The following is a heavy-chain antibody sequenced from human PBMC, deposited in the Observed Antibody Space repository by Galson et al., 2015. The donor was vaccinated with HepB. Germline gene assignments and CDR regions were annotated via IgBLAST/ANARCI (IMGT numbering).Heavy chain of an antibody. Sequence: SLRLSCAASGFTFSSYAMSWVRQAPGKGLEWVSAISGSGGSTYYADSVKGRFTISRDNSKNTLYLQMNSLRAEDTAVYYCAKGRTMIVVVITTIFGYWGQGTLVTVSS. CDR2: ISGSGGST. CDR1: GFTFSSYA. CDR3: AKGRTMIVVVITTIFGY. V-gene: IGHV3-23*01. D-gene: IGHD3-22*01. J-gene: IGHJ4*02.